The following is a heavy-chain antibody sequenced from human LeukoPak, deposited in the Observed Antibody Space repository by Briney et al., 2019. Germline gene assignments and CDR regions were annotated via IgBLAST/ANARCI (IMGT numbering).Heavy chain of an antibody. CDR3: ARFDKGTGLFDY. D-gene: IGHD1-14*01. CDR1: GYTFTGYY. V-gene: IGHV1-2*02. J-gene: IGHJ4*02. CDR2: INPNSGGT. Sequence: ASVKVSCKASGYTFTGYYMHWVRQAPGQGLEWMGWINPNSGGTNYAQKFQGRVTMTRDTSISTAYMELSRLRSDDTAVYYCARFDKGTGLFDYWGQGTLVTVSS.